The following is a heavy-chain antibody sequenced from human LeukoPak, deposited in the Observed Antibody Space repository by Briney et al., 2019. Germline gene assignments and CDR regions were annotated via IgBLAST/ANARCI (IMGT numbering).Heavy chain of an antibody. CDR1: GGSISSHY. CDR2: IHYSGST. V-gene: IGHV4-59*11. J-gene: IGHJ3*02. D-gene: IGHD5-12*01. Sequence: SETLSLTCTVSGGSISSHYWRWIRQPPGKGREWIGYIHYSGSTNYDPSLKSRVTISVDTSKNQFSLKLSSVTAADTAVYFCAREHGVATTDAFDIWGQGTMVTVSS. CDR3: AREHGVATTDAFDI.